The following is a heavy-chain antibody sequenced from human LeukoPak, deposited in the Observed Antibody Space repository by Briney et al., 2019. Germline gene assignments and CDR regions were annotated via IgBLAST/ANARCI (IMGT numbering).Heavy chain of an antibody. V-gene: IGHV1-69*05. CDR3: ARGGGITGTHDAFDI. Sequence: SVKVSCKASGGTFSSYAISWVQQAPGQGLEWMGGIIPIFGTANYAQKFQGRVTITTDESTSTAYMELSSLRSEDTAVYYCARGGGITGTHDAFDIWGQGTMVTVSS. D-gene: IGHD1-20*01. J-gene: IGHJ3*02. CDR1: GGTFSSYA. CDR2: IIPIFGTA.